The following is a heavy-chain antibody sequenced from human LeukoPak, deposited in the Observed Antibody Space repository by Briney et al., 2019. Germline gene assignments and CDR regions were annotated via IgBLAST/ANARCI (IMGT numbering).Heavy chain of an antibody. CDR2: IKEDGSEK. CDR1: GFSFSTYW. Sequence: GGSLRLSCGASGFSFSTYWMSWVCHAPGKGLEWVANIKEDGSEKRYVDSVKGRFTISRDNAKNSLYLEMNSLRAEDTAVYYCAKYSGGWSFEYWGQGTLVTVSS. CDR3: AKYSGGWSFEY. V-gene: IGHV3-7*05. J-gene: IGHJ4*02. D-gene: IGHD6-19*01.